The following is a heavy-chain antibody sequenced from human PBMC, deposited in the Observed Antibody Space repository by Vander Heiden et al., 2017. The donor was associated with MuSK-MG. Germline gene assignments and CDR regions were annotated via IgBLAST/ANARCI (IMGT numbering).Heavy chain of an antibody. D-gene: IGHD2-2*03. J-gene: IGHJ6*02. Sequence: QVQLQQCGAALLKPSVTLSPTCAVYGGSFRGYYWSWVRQPPGKGLEWIGEINHSGSINYNPSLKSRVTIAVDTSKNQFSLKLRSVTAADAAVYYCARAGYCSSTSCYFGFSYYGMDVWGQGTTVTVSS. CDR2: INHSGSI. V-gene: IGHV4-34*01. CDR3: ARAGYCSSTSCYFGFSYYGMDV. CDR1: GGSFRGYY.